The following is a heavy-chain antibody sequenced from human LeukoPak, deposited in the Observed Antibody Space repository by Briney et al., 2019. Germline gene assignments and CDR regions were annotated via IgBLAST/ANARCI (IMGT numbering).Heavy chain of an antibody. CDR1: GFTFSSYW. D-gene: IGHD4-23*01. V-gene: IGHV3-7*01. CDR2: IKQDGSEK. Sequence: PGGSLRLSCAASGFTFSSYWMSWVRQAPGEGLEWVANIKQDGSEKYYVDSVKGRFTISRDNAKNSLYLQMNRLRAEDTAVYYCARDMATVVTPTWDYWGQGTLVTVSS. J-gene: IGHJ4*02. CDR3: ARDMATVVTPTWDY.